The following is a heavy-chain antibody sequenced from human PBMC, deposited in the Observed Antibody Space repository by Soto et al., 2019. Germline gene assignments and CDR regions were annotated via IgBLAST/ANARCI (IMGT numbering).Heavy chain of an antibody. Sequence: SETLSLSCSVSGDSISNSRFYWAWIRQPPGEGMEWIGSIYHTGNAYYNPSLKSRVTISVDTSKNQFSLKLTSVTAADAALYYCARDFFDSSDYTTNWFDPWGQGTLVT. V-gene: IGHV4-39*01. CDR3: ARDFFDSSDYTTNWFDP. J-gene: IGHJ5*02. CDR1: GDSISNSRFY. CDR2: IYHTGNA. D-gene: IGHD3-22*01.